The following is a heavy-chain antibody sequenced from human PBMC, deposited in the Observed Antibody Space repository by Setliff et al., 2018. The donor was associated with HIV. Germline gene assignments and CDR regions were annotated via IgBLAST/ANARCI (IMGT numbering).Heavy chain of an antibody. Sequence: ASVKVSCKASGYTFTGYYIHWVRRAPGQGLEWMGRINPSSGGTNYAPKFQGRVTMTRDKSISTAYMELSRLRSDDTAVYYCASQTGGRRAFEIWGQGTVVTVSS. CDR1: GYTFTGYY. CDR3: ASQTGGRRAFEI. J-gene: IGHJ3*02. D-gene: IGHD3-16*01. CDR2: INPSSGGT. V-gene: IGHV1-2*06.